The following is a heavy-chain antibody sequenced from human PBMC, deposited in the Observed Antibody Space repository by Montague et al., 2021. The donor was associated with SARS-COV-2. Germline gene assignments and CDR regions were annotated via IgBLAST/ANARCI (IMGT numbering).Heavy chain of an antibody. CDR3: AREAEIFGVVISPLFY. CDR1: GFTFSSYG. Sequence: SLRLSCAASGFTFSSYGMHWVRQAPGKGLEWVAVIWYDGSNKYYADSVKGRFTISRDNSKNTLYLQMNSLRAEDTAVYYCAREAEIFGVVISPLFYRGQGTLVTVSS. V-gene: IGHV3-33*01. J-gene: IGHJ4*02. D-gene: IGHD3-3*01. CDR2: IWYDGSNK.